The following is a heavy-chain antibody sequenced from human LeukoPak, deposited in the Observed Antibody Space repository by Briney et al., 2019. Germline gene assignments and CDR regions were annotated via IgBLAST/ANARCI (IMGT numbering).Heavy chain of an antibody. D-gene: IGHD6-13*01. V-gene: IGHV1-8*01. CDR3: ARGMASYSSSWYGAYYYYYYMDV. Sequence: ASVKVSCKASGYTFTSYDINWVRQATGQGLEWMGWMNPNSGNTGYAQKFQGRVTMTRNTSISTAYMELSSLRSEDTAVYYCARGMASYSSSWYGAYYYYYYMDVWGKGTTVTVSS. J-gene: IGHJ6*03. CDR1: GYTFTSYD. CDR2: MNPNSGNT.